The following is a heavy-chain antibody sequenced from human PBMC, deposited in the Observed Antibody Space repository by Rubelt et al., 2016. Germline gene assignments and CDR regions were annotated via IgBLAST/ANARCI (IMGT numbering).Heavy chain of an antibody. Sequence: EVQLVESGGGLVQPGGSLRLSCAASGLAVANNYMSWVRQAPGKGLEWVSAISGSGGSTYYADSVKGRFTISRDNSKNTLILQMNSLRVDDTAVYDGTGDGSYDNSGYFLYSFEDWGQGTPVIVSS. J-gene: IGHJ4*02. CDR2: ISGSGGST. V-gene: IGHV3-23*04. CDR3: TGDGSYDNSGYFLYSFED. D-gene: IGHD3-22*01. CDR1: GLAVANNY.